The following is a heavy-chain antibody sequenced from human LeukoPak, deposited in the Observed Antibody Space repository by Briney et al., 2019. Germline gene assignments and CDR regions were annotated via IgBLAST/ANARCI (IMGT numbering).Heavy chain of an antibody. D-gene: IGHD1-1*01. Sequence: GASVKVSCKASGYTFTSYDINWVRQATGQGLEWMGWMNPNSGNTGYAQKFQGRVTMTRNTSISTAYMEQSSLRSEDTAVYYCARGRRNSPNYYYYYGMDVWGQGTTVTVSS. CDR1: GYTFTSYD. V-gene: IGHV1-8*01. CDR3: ARGRRNSPNYYYYYGMDV. J-gene: IGHJ6*02. CDR2: MNPNSGNT.